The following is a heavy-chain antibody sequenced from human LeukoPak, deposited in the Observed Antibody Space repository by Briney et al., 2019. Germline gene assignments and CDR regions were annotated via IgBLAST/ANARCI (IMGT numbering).Heavy chain of an antibody. D-gene: IGHD6-6*01. CDR2: ISGSSTYI. V-gene: IGHV3-21*01. Sequence: GGSLRLSCAASGFTFSDYSMNWVRQAPGKGLEWVSSISGSSTYIYYADPAKGRFTISRDNAKNSLYLQMSSLRPEDTAVHYCARDIGSSSSGLDYWGQGTLITVSS. CDR3: ARDIGSSSSGLDY. CDR1: GFTFSDYS. J-gene: IGHJ4*02.